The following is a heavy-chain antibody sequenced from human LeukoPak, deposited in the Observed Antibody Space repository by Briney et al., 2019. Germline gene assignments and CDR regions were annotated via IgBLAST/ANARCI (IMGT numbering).Heavy chain of an antibody. CDR1: GYTFTSYG. CDR2: ISAYNGNT. CDR3: ARVPYDILTGSQYNWFDP. J-gene: IGHJ5*02. Sequence: ASVKVSCKASGYTFTSYGISWVRQAPGQGLEWMGWISAYNGNTNYAQKLQGRVTMTTDTSTSTAYMELRSLRSDDTDVYYCARVPYDILTGSQYNWFDPWGQGTLVTVSS. V-gene: IGHV1-18*01. D-gene: IGHD3-9*01.